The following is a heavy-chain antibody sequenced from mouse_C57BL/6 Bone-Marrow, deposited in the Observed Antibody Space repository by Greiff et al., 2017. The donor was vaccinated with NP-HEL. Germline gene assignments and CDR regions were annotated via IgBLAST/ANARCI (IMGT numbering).Heavy chain of an antibody. Sequence: QVQLQQPGAELVKPGASVKLSCKASGYTFTSYWMHWVKQRPGQGLEWIGMIHPNSGSTNYNEKFKSKATLTVDKSSSTAYMQLSSLTSEDSAVYYCARDDYDYDDYAMDYWGQGTLVTVSA. V-gene: IGHV1-64*01. J-gene: IGHJ3*01. CDR1: GYTFTSYW. D-gene: IGHD2-4*01. CDR3: ARDDYDYDDYAMDY. CDR2: IHPNSGST.